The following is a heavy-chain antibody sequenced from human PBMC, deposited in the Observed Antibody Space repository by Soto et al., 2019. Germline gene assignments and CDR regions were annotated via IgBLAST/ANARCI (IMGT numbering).Heavy chain of an antibody. CDR2: ISGYNGNT. V-gene: IGHV1-18*01. CDR1: GYTFTSYG. CDR3: ARVFDVLFFDS. Sequence: QVQLVQSGTEVKKPGASVKVSRKASGYTFTSYGITWVRQAPGQGLEWMGWISGYNGNTNYAQNLQGRVTMTTDTSTSTAYMELRSLRSDDTAVYSCARVFDVLFFDSWGQGTLVTVSS. D-gene: IGHD2-21*01. J-gene: IGHJ4*02.